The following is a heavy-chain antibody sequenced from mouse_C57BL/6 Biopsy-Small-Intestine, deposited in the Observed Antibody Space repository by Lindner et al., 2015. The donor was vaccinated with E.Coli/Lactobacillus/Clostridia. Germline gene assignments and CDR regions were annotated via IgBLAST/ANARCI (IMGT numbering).Heavy chain of an antibody. Sequence: VQLQESGPELVKPGASVKISCKASDYSFTTYYIHWVKQSHGNILDWIGFIYPYNGLSSYNQKFKGKATLTVDKSSSTAYMELSRLTSDDSAVYYCARGRGSSYYYFDYWGQGTTLTVSS. CDR2: IYPYNGLS. J-gene: IGHJ2*01. V-gene: IGHV1-31*01. CDR3: ARGRGSSYYYFDY. D-gene: IGHD1-1*01. CDR1: DYSFTTYY.